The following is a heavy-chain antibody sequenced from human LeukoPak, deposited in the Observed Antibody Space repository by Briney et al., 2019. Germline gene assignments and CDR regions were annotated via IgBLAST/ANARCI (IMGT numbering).Heavy chain of an antibody. CDR2: ISHDSPTI. CDR3: AREGSDYGELNFDY. D-gene: IGHD4-17*01. J-gene: IGHJ4*02. Sequence: GGSLRLSCVASGFTFSSCEMNWVRQAPGKGPEWISYISHDSPTIHYADSVKGRFTISRDNAKNSLFLQMNSLRAEDTAVYYCAREGSDYGELNFDYWGQGTLVTVSS. V-gene: IGHV3-48*03. CDR1: GFTFSSCE.